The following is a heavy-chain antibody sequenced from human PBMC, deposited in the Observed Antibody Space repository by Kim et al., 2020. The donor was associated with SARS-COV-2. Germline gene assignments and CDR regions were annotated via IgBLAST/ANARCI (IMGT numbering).Heavy chain of an antibody. CDR1: GFTFSSYD. D-gene: IGHD3-22*01. CDR2: IGTAGDT. CDR3: ARVGYYYDSSGYRTYYYYYMDF. Sequence: GGSLRLSCAASGFTFSSYDMHWVRQATGKGLEWVSTIGTAGDTYYPGSVKGRFTISRENAKNSLYLQMNSLRAGDTAVYYCARVGYYYDSSGYRTYYYYYMDFWGKGTPVTVSS. V-gene: IGHV3-13*01. J-gene: IGHJ6*03.